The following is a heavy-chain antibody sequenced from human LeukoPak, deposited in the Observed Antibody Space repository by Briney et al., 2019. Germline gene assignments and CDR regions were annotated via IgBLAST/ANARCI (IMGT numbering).Heavy chain of an antibody. V-gene: IGHV4-34*01. CDR3: ARSTSPAHAFDI. CDR2: INHSGST. Sequence: SETLSLTCAVYGGSFSGYYWRWIRQPPGKGLEWIGEINHSGSTNYNPSLKSRVTISVDTSKNQYSLKLSSVTAADTAVYYCARSTSPAHAFDIWGQGTMVTVSS. CDR1: GGSFSGYY. D-gene: IGHD2-2*01. J-gene: IGHJ3*02.